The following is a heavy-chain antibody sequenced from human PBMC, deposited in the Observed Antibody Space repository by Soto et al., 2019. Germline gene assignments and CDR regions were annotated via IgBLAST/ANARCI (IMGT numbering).Heavy chain of an antibody. CDR3: AITLYSNYNRYY. Sequence: LXXSCAASGFTFSSYAMSWPPQAPAKGLEWVSGISGSGDRTYYADSVKGRFTSSRDNAKSSVYLQMNELKAEYTALYYCAITLYSNYNRYYWGQGSLVTVSS. J-gene: IGHJ4*02. V-gene: IGHV3-23*01. CDR2: ISGSGDRT. CDR1: GFTFSSYA. D-gene: IGHD4-4*01.